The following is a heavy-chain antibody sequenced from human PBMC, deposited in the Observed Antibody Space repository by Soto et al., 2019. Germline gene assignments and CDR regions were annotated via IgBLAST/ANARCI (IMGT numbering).Heavy chain of an antibody. D-gene: IGHD4-17*01. CDR2: ISYAGSNK. CDR3: ARDNYGGDY. CDR1: GFTFSNYA. J-gene: IGHJ4*02. Sequence: XXSLRLSCAASGFTFSNYAMHWVRQAPGKGLEWVAVISYAGSNKYYADSVKGRFTISRDNSKNTLYLQTDNLRAEDTAVYYCARDNYGGDYWGQGTLVTVSS. V-gene: IGHV3-30-3*01.